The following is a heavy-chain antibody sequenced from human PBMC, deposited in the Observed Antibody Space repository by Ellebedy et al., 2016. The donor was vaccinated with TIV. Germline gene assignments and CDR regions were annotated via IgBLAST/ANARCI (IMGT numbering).Heavy chain of an antibody. CDR3: ARGDDNSGDY. Sequence: PGGSLRLSCVASGFTFSNYWMSWVRQAPGKGLEWVANINEDETEKYFADSVKGRFTISRDNALNSLYLQMNNLRVEDTAVYFCARGDDNSGDYWGQGTLVTVSS. J-gene: IGHJ4*02. D-gene: IGHD1-1*01. CDR1: GFTFSNYW. CDR2: INEDETEK. V-gene: IGHV3-7*04.